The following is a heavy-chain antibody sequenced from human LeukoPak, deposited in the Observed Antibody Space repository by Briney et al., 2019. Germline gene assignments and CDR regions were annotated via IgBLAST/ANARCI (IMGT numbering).Heavy chain of an antibody. CDR1: GFTFSSYW. Sequence: PGGSLRLSCAASGFTFSSYWMHWVRQAPGKGLEWVSRISRDGIYSNYADSVKGRFTISRDNAKNTLHVQMNSLRAEDPAVYYCSRRGESSSGKYYYGYMDVWGKGTPVTVSS. CDR3: SRRGESSSGKYYYGYMDV. V-gene: IGHV3-74*01. J-gene: IGHJ6*03. D-gene: IGHD6-6*01. CDR2: ISRDGIYS.